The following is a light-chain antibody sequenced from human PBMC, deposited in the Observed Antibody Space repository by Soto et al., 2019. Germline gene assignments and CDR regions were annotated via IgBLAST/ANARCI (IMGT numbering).Light chain of an antibody. CDR2: AAS. Sequence: DIQMTQSPSSLSASVGDRVTITCRASQGISNFLAWYQQQPGKVPKLLISAASTLQSGVPSRFSGSGSGTDFTLTISSLPPEDVATYYCQKYSSVITFGQGTRLEIK. J-gene: IGKJ5*01. CDR1: QGISNF. V-gene: IGKV1-27*01. CDR3: QKYSSVIT.